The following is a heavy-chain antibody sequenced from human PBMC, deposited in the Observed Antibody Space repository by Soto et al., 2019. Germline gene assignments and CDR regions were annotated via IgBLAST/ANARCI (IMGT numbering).Heavy chain of an antibody. J-gene: IGHJ4*02. V-gene: IGHV4-59*01. CDR1: GGSISSYY. CDR2: IYYSGST. Sequence: QVQLQESGPGLVKPSETLSLTCTVSGGSISSYYWSWLRQPPGKGLEWIGSIYYSGSTNYNPSLKSRVTISVDTSKNQCSLKLSSVTAADTAVYYCARGVVYSSGWYYFDYWGQGTLVTVSS. CDR3: ARGVVYSSGWYYFDY. D-gene: IGHD6-19*01.